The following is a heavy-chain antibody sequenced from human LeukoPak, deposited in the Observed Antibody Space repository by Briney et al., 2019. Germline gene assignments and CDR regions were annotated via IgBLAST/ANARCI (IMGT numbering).Heavy chain of an antibody. D-gene: IGHD3-22*01. V-gene: IGHV3-23*01. CDR1: AFTFSNYA. Sequence: GGSLRLSCAASAFTFSNYAMSWVRQAPGKGLEWVSAISGSGGSTYYADSVKGRFTISRDNSKNTLYLQMNSLRAEDTAVYYCAKDSDYYDSSGSGFDYWGQGTLVTVSS. CDR2: ISGSGGST. CDR3: AKDSDYYDSSGSGFDY. J-gene: IGHJ4*02.